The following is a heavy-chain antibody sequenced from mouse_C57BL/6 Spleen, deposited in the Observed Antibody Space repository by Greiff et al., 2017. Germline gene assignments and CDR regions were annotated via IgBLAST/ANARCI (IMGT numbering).Heavy chain of an antibody. CDR1: GYTFTDYY. CDR3: ARLFITTPYAMDY. Sequence: QVQLQQSGAELVRAGASVKLSCKASGYTFTDYYINWVKQRPGQGLEWIARIYPGSGNTYYNEKFKGKATLTAEKSSSTAYMQLSSLTSEDSAVYFCARLFITTPYAMDYWGQGTSVTVSS. V-gene: IGHV1-76*01. CDR2: IYPGSGNT. D-gene: IGHD1-1*01. J-gene: IGHJ4*01.